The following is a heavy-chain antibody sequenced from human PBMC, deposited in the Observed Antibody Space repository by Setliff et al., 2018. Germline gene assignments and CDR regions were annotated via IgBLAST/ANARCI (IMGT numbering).Heavy chain of an antibody. Sequence: SETLSLTCSVSGGSISSYSWGWIRQPPGKGLEWIGFFYYDGRTNYNPSLKSRVTISEDTSKNQFSLKVTSVTAADTAMYYCARSHMTGTYWGQGTLVTVSS. CDR1: GGSISSYS. D-gene: IGHD3-9*01. V-gene: IGHV4-59*01. CDR2: FYYDGRT. CDR3: ARSHMTGTY. J-gene: IGHJ4*02.